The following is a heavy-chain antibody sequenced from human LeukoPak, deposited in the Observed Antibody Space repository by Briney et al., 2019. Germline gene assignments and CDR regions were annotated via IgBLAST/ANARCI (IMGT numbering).Heavy chain of an antibody. CDR3: AENSALEY. CDR1: GFTFSSSE. CDR2: ISGSGSAI. J-gene: IGHJ4*02. Sequence: PGGSLRLSCAASGFTFSSSEMNWARQAPGKGLEWVSKISGSGSAIYYADSVKGRFTISRDNSKNTLYLQMNSLRAEDTAVYYCAENSALEYWGQGTLVTVSS. D-gene: IGHD1/OR15-1a*01. V-gene: IGHV3-48*03.